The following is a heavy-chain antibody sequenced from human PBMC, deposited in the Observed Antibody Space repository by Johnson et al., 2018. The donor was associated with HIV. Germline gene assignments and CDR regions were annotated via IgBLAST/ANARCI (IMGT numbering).Heavy chain of an antibody. Sequence: VQLVESGGGVVRPGGSLRLSCAASGFTFDDHGMSWVRQAPGKGLEWVSGINWNGGTTGYADSVKGRFSISRDNSKNTLYLQMNSLRAEDTAVYYCAKDRVLGNQDDAFDMWGQGTMVTVSS. J-gene: IGHJ3*02. D-gene: IGHD7-27*01. CDR1: GFTFDDHG. V-gene: IGHV3-20*04. CDR3: AKDRVLGNQDDAFDM. CDR2: INWNGGTT.